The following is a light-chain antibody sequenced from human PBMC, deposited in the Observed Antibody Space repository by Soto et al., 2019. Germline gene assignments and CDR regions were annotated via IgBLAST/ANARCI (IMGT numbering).Light chain of an antibody. J-gene: IGKJ1*01. Sequence: VMTQSPATLSVSPGERATLSCRASQSVSSNLAWYQQKPGQAPRLLIYGASTRATGIPARFSGSGSGIEFTLTISSLQSEDFAVYYCQQFNNWPRTFGQGTKVDIK. CDR1: QSVSSN. CDR3: QQFNNWPRT. CDR2: GAS. V-gene: IGKV3-15*01.